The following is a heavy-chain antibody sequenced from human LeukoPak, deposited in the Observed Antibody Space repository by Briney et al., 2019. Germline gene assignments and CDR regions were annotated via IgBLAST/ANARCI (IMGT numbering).Heavy chain of an antibody. Sequence: GRSLRLSCAASGFTFSSYGMHWVRRAPGKGLEWVAVIWYDGSNKFYADSVKGRFTISRDNSKNTVYLQMNSLRAEDTAVYYCAKDEGTYYDFWSGYRYWGQGTLVTVSS. V-gene: IGHV3-33*06. CDR3: AKDEGTYYDFWSGYRY. CDR1: GFTFSSYG. J-gene: IGHJ4*02. D-gene: IGHD3-3*01. CDR2: IWYDGSNK.